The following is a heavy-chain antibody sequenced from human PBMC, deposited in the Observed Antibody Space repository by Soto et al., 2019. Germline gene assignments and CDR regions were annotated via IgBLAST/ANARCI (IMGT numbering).Heavy chain of an antibody. V-gene: IGHV3-74*01. CDR1: GFTFSTYW. CDR2: INSDASST. CDR3: ARASYYYDGSGYHGY. D-gene: IGHD3-22*01. J-gene: IGHJ4*02. Sequence: GGSLRLSCAASGFTFSTYWMHWVRQAPGKGLVWVSRINSDASSTTYADSVKGRFTISRDNAKNTLYLQMNSLRAEDAAVYYCARASYYYDGSGYHGYWGQGTLVTVSS.